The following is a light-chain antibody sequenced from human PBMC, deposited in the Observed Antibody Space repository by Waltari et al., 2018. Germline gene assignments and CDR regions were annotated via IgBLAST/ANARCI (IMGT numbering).Light chain of an antibody. CDR1: RRDVGGYHY. CDR3: SSYISSSTLEL. Sequence: QSALTQPASVSGSPGKSITISCTGTRRDVGGYHYVSWYQQHPVKATKLMIYDVSNRPSGVSNRFSGSNSGNTASLTISGLQAEDEADYYCSSYISSSTLELFGGGTSLTVL. CDR2: DVS. J-gene: IGLJ2*01. V-gene: IGLV2-14*03.